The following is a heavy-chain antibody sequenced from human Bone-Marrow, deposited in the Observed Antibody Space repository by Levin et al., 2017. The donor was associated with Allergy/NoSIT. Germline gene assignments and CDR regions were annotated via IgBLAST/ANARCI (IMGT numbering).Heavy chain of an antibody. CDR2: INTLSNYI. V-gene: IGHV3-21*01. D-gene: IGHD6-19*01. Sequence: PGGSLRLSCAASGFTFSSYSMNWVRQAPGKGLEWVSSINTLSNYIYYADSVKGRFTISRDNARNSVYLQMNSLRAEDTAVYYCARAEEGFYWYFDLWGRGTLVTVSS. CDR1: GFTFSSYS. J-gene: IGHJ2*01. CDR3: ARAEEGFYWYFDL.